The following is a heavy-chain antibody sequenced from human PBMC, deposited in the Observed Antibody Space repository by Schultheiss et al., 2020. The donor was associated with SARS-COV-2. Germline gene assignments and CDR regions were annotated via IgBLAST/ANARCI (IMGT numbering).Heavy chain of an antibody. CDR1: GYTFTSYD. CDR3: ARGRCTGGVCYSRNYYYYGMDV. V-gene: IGHV1-8*01. J-gene: IGHJ6*02. Sequence: ASVKVSCKASGYTFTSYDINWVRQATGQGLEWMGWMNPNSGNTGYAQKFQGRVTMTRNTSISTAYMELSSLRSEDTAVYYCARGRCTGGVCYSRNYYYYGMDVWGQGTTVTVSS. CDR2: MNPNSGNT. D-gene: IGHD2-8*02.